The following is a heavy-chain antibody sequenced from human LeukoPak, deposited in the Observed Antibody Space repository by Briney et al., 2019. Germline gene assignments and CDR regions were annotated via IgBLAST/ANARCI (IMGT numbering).Heavy chain of an antibody. CDR3: AKDDYGSGSYLDY. Sequence: GGSLRLSCAASGFTFSSYAMSWVRQAPGKGLEWVSAISGSGGSTYYADSVKGRFTISRDNSKNTLYLQMNSQRAEDTAVYYCAKDDYGSGSYLDYWGQATLVTVSS. CDR1: GFTFSSYA. J-gene: IGHJ4*02. V-gene: IGHV3-23*01. D-gene: IGHD3-10*01. CDR2: ISGSGGST.